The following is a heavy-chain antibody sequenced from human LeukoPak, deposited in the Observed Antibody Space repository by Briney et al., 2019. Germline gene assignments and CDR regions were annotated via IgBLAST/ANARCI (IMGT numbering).Heavy chain of an antibody. Sequence: PSETLSLTCTVSGGSISSSSYYWGWIRQPPGKGLEWIGSIYYSGSTYYNPSLKSRVTISVDTSKNQFSLKLSSVTAADTAVYYCASIVNSGSYPPLDAFDIWGQGTMVTVSS. CDR3: ASIVNSGSYPPLDAFDI. V-gene: IGHV4-39*07. CDR1: GGSISSSSYY. CDR2: IYYSGST. D-gene: IGHD1-26*01. J-gene: IGHJ3*02.